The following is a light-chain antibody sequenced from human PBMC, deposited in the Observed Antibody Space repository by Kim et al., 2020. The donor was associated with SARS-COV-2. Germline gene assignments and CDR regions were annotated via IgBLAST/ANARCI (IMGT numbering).Light chain of an antibody. Sequence: GQSLTISCTGTSSDVGGYNYVSWFQQPPGKAPKLVIYDVVTRPSGVSNRFSGSRSGNTASLTISGLQAEDEADYYCNSFTSSTTWIFGGGTQLTVL. J-gene: IGLJ2*01. CDR1: SSDVGGYNY. V-gene: IGLV2-14*03. CDR3: NSFTSSTTWI. CDR2: DVV.